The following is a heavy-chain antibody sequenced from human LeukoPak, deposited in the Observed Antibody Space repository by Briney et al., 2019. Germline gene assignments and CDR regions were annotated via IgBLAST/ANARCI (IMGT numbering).Heavy chain of an antibody. J-gene: IGHJ5*02. V-gene: IGHV4-39*01. CDR1: GGSISSSSYS. Sequence: KTSETLSLTCTVSGGSISSSSYSWGWIRQPPGKGLEWIGSIYYSGSTYYNPSLKSRVTISVDTSKHQFSLKLSSVTAADTAVYYCATRYLRGGWFDPWGQGTLVTVSS. CDR2: IYYSGST. CDR3: ATRYLRGGWFDP. D-gene: IGHD1-26*01.